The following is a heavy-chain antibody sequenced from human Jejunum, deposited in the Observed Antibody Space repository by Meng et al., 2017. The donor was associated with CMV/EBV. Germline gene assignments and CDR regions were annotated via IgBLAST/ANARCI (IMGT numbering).Heavy chain of an antibody. CDR1: ISGGNY. D-gene: IGHD2-2*01. Sequence: ISGGNYGSWIRQHPGKGPEWIGYIYYSGTTHYNPSLKSRTTISIDTSNNQFSLKLSSVTAADTAVYYCARAPTYCSSTYCSDSWFDPWGQGTLVTVSS. CDR2: IYYSGTT. J-gene: IGHJ5*02. V-gene: IGHV4-31*02. CDR3: ARAPTYCSSTYCSDSWFDP.